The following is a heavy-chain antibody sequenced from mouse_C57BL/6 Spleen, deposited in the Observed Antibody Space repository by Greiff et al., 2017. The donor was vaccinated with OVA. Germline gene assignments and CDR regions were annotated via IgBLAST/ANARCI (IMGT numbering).Heavy chain of an antibody. D-gene: IGHD3-2*02. CDR2: INPSTGGT. Sequence: VQLQQSGPELVKPGASVKISCKASGYSFTGYYMNWVKQSPEKSLEWIGEINPSTGGTTYNQKFKAKATLTVDKSSSTAYMQLKSLTSEDSAVYYCATAQATGGFAYWGQGTLVTVSA. CDR1: GYSFTGYY. J-gene: IGHJ3*01. CDR3: ATAQATGGFAY. V-gene: IGHV1-42*01.